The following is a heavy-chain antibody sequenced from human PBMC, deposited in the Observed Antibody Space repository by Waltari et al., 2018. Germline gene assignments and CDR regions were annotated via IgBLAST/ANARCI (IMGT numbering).Heavy chain of an antibody. CDR2: MNPNSGNT. J-gene: IGHJ6*02. CDR1: GYTFTSYD. Sequence: QVQLVQSGAEVKKPGASVKVSCKASGYTFTSYDINWVRQATGQGLEWMGWMNPNSGNTGYAQKFQGRVTMTRNTSISTAYMELSSLRSEDTAVYYCARELRFLEWLLEPYYYYGMDVWGQGTTVTVSS. D-gene: IGHD3-3*01. V-gene: IGHV1-8*01. CDR3: ARELRFLEWLLEPYYYYGMDV.